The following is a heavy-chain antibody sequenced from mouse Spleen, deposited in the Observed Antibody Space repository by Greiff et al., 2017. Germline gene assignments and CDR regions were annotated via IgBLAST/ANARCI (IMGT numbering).Heavy chain of an antibody. V-gene: IGHV1-50*01. Sequence: QVQLQQSGAELVKPGASVKLSCKASGYTFTSYWMQWVKQRPGQALEWIGEIDPSDSYTNYNQKFKGKATLTVDTSSSTAYMQLSSLTSEDSAVYYCARGAMDYWGQGTSVTVSS. J-gene: IGHJ4*01. CDR2: IDPSDSYT. CDR1: GYTFTSYW. CDR3: ARGAMDY.